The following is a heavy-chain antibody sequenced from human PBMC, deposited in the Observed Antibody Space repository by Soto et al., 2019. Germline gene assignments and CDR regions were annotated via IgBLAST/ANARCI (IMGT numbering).Heavy chain of an antibody. CDR3: ARDLAGYCSSTTCYIAWFDP. V-gene: IGHV1-69*13. CDR2: IIPIFGTA. Sequence: SVKVSCKASGGTFSSYAINWVRQAPGQGLEWMGGIIPIFGTANYAQKFQGRVTITADESTSTAYMELSSLRSEDTAMYYCARDLAGYCSSTTCYIAWFDPWG. CDR1: GGTFSSYA. J-gene: IGHJ5*02. D-gene: IGHD2-2*02.